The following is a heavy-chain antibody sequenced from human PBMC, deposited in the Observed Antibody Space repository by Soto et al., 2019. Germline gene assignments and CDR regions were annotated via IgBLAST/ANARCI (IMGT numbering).Heavy chain of an antibody. V-gene: IGHV4-59*01. D-gene: IGHD1-26*01. J-gene: IGHJ4*02. CDR1: GDSISGYY. CDR2: IYSSGTK. CDR3: ARARYYGAKNDF. Sequence: SETLSLTCTVSGDSISGYYWSWIRQPPGKRPEWLGCIYSSGTKKYNPHLRARVNLSIATPRSQFSMRLNSVTAADTAVYYCARARYYGAKNDFWGQGTRVTVSS.